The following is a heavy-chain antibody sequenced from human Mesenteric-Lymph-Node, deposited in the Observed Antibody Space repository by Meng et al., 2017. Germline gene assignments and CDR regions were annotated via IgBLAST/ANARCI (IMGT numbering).Heavy chain of an antibody. D-gene: IGHD2-8*02. CDR1: GYTFTIYG. CDR2: ISAYNGNT. Sequence: QVQLVQSGAEVKKPGASVKVSCKVSGYTFTIYGISWVRQAPGQGLEWMGWISAYNGNTNYAQKFQGRVTMTTDTSTSTAYLDPRSLRSDDTAVYYCARGGVMVVSPLHLDYWGQGTLVTVSS. V-gene: IGHV1-18*01. J-gene: IGHJ4*02. CDR3: ARGGVMVVSPLHLDY.